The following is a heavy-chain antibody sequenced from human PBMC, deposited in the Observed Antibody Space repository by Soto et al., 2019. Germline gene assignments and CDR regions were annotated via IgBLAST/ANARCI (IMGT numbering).Heavy chain of an antibody. Sequence: QVQLVQSGAEVKKPGASVKVSCKASGYTFTGYYMHWVRQAPGQGLEWMGWINPNSGGTNYAQKFQGWVTMTRDTSISTAYMELSRLRSDDTAVYYCARDLYKIRPTTVTTPPYYWGQGTLVTVSS. CDR2: INPNSGGT. D-gene: IGHD4-17*01. V-gene: IGHV1-2*04. CDR1: GYTFTGYY. J-gene: IGHJ4*02. CDR3: ARDLYKIRPTTVTTPPYY.